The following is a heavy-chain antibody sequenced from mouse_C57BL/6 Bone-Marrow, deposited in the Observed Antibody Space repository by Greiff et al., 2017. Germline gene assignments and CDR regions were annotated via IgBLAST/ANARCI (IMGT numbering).Heavy chain of an antibody. CDR1: GYAFTNYL. J-gene: IGHJ2*01. Sequence: VMLVESGAELVRPGTSVKVSCKASGYAFTNYLIEWVKQRPGQGLEWIGVINPGSGGTNYNEKFKGKATLTADKSSSTAYMQLSSLTSEDSAVYFCARSGYGSSPYYFDYWGQGTTLTVSS. CDR2: INPGSGGT. D-gene: IGHD1-1*01. V-gene: IGHV1-54*01. CDR3: ARSGYGSSPYYFDY.